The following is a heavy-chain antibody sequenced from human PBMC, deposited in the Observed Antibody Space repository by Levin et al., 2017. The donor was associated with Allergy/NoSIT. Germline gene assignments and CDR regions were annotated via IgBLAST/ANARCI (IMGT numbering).Heavy chain of an antibody. Sequence: GGSLRLSCAASGFTFSSYGLHWVRQAPGKGLEWLAVIWYDGSNKYYADSVKGRFTISRDDSKNTLYLQMNSLRAEDTAVYYCARDRQTGQGDYFDYWGQGTLVTVSS. CDR3: ARDRQTGQGDYFDY. J-gene: IGHJ4*02. D-gene: IGHD1-1*01. V-gene: IGHV3-33*01. CDR2: IWYDGSNK. CDR1: GFTFSSYG.